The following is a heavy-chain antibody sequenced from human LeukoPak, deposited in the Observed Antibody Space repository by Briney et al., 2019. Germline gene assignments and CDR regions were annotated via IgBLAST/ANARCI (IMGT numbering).Heavy chain of an antibody. Sequence: ASVKVSCKASGYTFTGYAMNWVRQAPGQGLEWMGWINTNTGNPTYAQGFTGRFVFSLDTSVSTAYLQISGQKAEDTAVYYYARGLSDYYYDSSGYPLWGQGTLVTVSS. J-gene: IGHJ4*02. CDR1: GYTFTGYA. V-gene: IGHV7-4-1*02. CDR3: ARGLSDYYYDSSGYPL. D-gene: IGHD3-22*01. CDR2: INTNTGNP.